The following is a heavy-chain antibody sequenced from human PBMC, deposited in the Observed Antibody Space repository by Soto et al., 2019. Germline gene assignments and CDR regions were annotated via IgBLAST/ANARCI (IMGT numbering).Heavy chain of an antibody. V-gene: IGHV3-30-3*01. Sequence: GGSLRLSCAASRFTFSDYTMHWVRQAPGKGLEWVALISYDGGNKYYADSVKGRFTISRDNSKNTLYLQMNSLRAEDTAVYYCARERPRNGFDFWGQGTMVTVSS. CDR3: ARERPRNGFDF. CDR2: ISYDGGNK. CDR1: RFTFSDYT. J-gene: IGHJ3*01.